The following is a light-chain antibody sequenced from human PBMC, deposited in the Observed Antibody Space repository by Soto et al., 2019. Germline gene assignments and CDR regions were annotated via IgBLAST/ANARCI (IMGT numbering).Light chain of an antibody. CDR2: GAS. V-gene: IGKV3-20*01. CDR3: QQSGYSPIT. J-gene: IGKJ5*01. Sequence: EIVLTQSPCTLSLSPGERATLSCRASQSVSSSFLSWYQQKRGQAPRLLMFGASSRATGIPDRFSGSGSGTDSTLTIYRLEPEDFAVYYCQQSGYSPITFGQGTRLEIK. CDR1: QSVSSSF.